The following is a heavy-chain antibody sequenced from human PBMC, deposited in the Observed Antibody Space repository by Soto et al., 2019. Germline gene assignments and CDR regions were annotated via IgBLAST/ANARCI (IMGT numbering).Heavy chain of an antibody. V-gene: IGHV1-58*01. D-gene: IGHD1-26*01. J-gene: IGHJ4*02. CDR2: IGVGSGNT. CDR3: AADRRYWVSYDY. Sequence: QMQLVQSGPEVKKPGTSVKVSCKASGFTFTSSAVQWVRQARGQRLEWIGWIGVGSGNTNYAQKFQERITMTSDMTTSTAYMELSGLRSAETAVYYCAADRRYWVSYDYWGQGTLVTGSP. CDR1: GFTFTSSA.